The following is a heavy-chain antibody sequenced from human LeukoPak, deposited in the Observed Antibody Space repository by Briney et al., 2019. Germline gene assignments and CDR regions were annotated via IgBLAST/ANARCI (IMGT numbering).Heavy chain of an antibody. V-gene: IGHV3-23*01. CDR2: TSASGDAT. CDR3: ARGWGSSAWPLWFDA. D-gene: IGHD6-19*01. J-gene: IGHJ5*02. CDR1: GFTFSTHA. Sequence: GGSLRLSCAASGFTFSTHAMTWVRQAPGKGLEWISATSASGDATYYADSVTGRFTISRDNSKNTLYLHMSSLRGDDTAVYYCARGWGSSAWPLWFDAWGQGTQVTVSS.